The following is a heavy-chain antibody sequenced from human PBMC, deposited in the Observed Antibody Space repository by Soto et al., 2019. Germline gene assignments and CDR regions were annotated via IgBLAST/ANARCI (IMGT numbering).Heavy chain of an antibody. D-gene: IGHD1-26*01. CDR1: GFTFSPTW. J-gene: IGHJ4*02. Sequence: EVQLVQSGGGLVQPGGSLRLSCAASGFTFSPTWMFWVRQTPGEGLVWVARLYSDGSTAAYADSVKGRFTISRDNDKNTLYLQMNSLRADDTALYYCAKDKVGAMGLFDYWGQGTLVTVSS. V-gene: IGHV3-74*03. CDR2: LYSDGSTA. CDR3: AKDKVGAMGLFDY.